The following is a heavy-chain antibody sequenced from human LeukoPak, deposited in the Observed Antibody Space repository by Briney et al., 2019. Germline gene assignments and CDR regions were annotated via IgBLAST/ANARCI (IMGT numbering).Heavy chain of an antibody. V-gene: IGHV1-18*01. CDR3: ARDPRAVVVAATVGRNYFDY. Sequence: ASVKASCKASGYTFTSYAMNWVRQAPGQGLEWMGWISAYNGNTNYAQKLQGRVTMTTDTSTSTAYMELRSLRSDDTAVYYCARDPRAVVVAATVGRNYFDYWGQGTLVTVSS. CDR2: ISAYNGNT. J-gene: IGHJ4*02. D-gene: IGHD2-15*01. CDR1: GYTFTSYA.